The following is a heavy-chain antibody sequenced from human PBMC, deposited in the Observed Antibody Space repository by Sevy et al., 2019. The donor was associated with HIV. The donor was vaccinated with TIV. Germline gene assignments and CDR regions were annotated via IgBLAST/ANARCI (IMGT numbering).Heavy chain of an antibody. D-gene: IGHD3-10*01. Sequence: ASVKVSCKASGYTFTSYGISWVRQAPGQGLEWLGWISPYDGNRNHIQKLQGRVTMTTDTSMNTAYMELRSLRSDDTAVYYCARDVRFTLVRGAIKDFYAMDVWGQRTTVTVSS. V-gene: IGHV1-18*01. J-gene: IGHJ6*02. CDR3: ARDVRFTLVRGAIKDFYAMDV. CDR1: GYTFTSYG. CDR2: ISPYDGNR.